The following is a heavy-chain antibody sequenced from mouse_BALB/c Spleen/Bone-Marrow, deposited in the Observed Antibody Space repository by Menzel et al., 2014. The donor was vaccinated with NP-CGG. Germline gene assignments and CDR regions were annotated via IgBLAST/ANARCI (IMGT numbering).Heavy chain of an antibody. D-gene: IGHD1-2*01. CDR2: IRNKANGYTT. Sequence: VTLKVCGGGLVQPGGSLRLSCEASGFAFTDFYMNWVRQPPGKALEWLGFIRNKANGYTTEYSASVKGRFTISRDNSQSILYLQMNTLRAEDSATYYCARDVGRLLFDYWGQGTTLTVSS. CDR3: ARDVGRLLFDY. CDR1: GFAFTDFY. J-gene: IGHJ2*01. V-gene: IGHV7-3*02.